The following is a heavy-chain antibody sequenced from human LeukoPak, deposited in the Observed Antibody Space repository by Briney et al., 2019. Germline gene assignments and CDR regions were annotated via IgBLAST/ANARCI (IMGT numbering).Heavy chain of an antibody. V-gene: IGHV4-59*08. J-gene: IGHJ6*02. CDR2: IYYSESA. Sequence: SETLSLTCTVSGDSISSYHWSWIRQPSGKGLEWIGYIYYSESANYNPSLKSRVTISVDTSKNQFSLKLSSVTAADTAVYYCASGTYYYDSSGFYYYYYGLDVWGQGTTVTVSS. CDR1: GDSISSYH. CDR3: ASGTYYYDSSGFYYYYYGLDV. D-gene: IGHD3-22*01.